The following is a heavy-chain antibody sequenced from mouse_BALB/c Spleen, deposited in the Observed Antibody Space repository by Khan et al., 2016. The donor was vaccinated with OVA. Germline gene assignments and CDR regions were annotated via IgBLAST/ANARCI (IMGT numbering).Heavy chain of an antibody. V-gene: IGHV1-7*01. CDR3: ARRLPPYYYAMDY. CDR1: GYTFTNYW. CDR2: INPSTIYT. Sequence: QVQLKQSGAELAKPGASVKMSCKASGYTFTNYWMHWVKQRPGQGLEWIGYINPSTIYTEYNQKFKDKATLTADKSSSTAYMQLRSLTSEDFAVYYCARRLPPYYYAMDYWGQGTSVTVSS. D-gene: IGHD3-2*02. J-gene: IGHJ4*01.